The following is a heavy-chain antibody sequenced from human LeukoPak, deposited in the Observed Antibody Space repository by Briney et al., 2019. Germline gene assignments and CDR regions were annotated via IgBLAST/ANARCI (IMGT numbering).Heavy chain of an antibody. D-gene: IGHD4-17*01. CDR1: GVPVSGYW. CDR2: INSDGSST. Sequence: GGSLRLSCAAFGVPVSGYWMNWVRHAPGKGLVWVARINSDGSSTSHADSVKGRFTISRDNAKNTLYLQMSSLRVDDTAVYYCARDPKYGDLDYWGLGTLVTVSS. CDR3: ARDPKYGDLDY. J-gene: IGHJ4*02. V-gene: IGHV3-74*01.